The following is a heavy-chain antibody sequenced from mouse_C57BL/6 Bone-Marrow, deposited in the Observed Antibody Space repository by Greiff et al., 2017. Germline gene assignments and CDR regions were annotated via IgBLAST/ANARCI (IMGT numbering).Heavy chain of an antibody. J-gene: IGHJ1*03. Sequence: VQLQQSGPELVKPGDSVKISCKASGYSFTGYFMNWVMQSHGKSLEWIGRINPYNGDTFYNQKFKGKATLTVDKSSSTAHMELRSLTSEDSAVYYCARSYYGSSYDWYFDVWGTGTTVTVSS. V-gene: IGHV1-20*01. CDR2: INPYNGDT. CDR1: GYSFTGYF. CDR3: ARSYYGSSYDWYFDV. D-gene: IGHD1-1*01.